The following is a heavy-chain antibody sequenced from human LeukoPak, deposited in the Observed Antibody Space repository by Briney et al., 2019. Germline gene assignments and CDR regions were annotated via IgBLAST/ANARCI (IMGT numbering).Heavy chain of an antibody. CDR3: ARETSGSYPDY. D-gene: IGHD1-26*01. J-gene: IGHJ4*02. CDR1: GYTFTSYD. Sequence: ASVKVSCKASGYTFTSYDINWVRQATGQGLEWMGWMNPNSGNAGYAQKFQGRVTITRNTSISTAYMELSSLRSEDTAVYYCARETSGSYPDYWGQGTLVTVSS. CDR2: MNPNSGNA. V-gene: IGHV1-8*03.